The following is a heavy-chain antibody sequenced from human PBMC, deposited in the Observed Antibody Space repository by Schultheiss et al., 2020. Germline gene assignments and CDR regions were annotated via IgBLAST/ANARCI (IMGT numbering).Heavy chain of an antibody. J-gene: IGHJ3*02. Sequence: GGSLRLSCAASGFTFSSYDMHWVRQATGKGLEWVSAIGTAGDTYYPGSVKGRFTISRENAKNSLYLQMNSLRAGDTAVYYCARASGSYHLRYAFDIWGQGTMVTVSS. CDR2: IGTAGDT. D-gene: IGHD3-10*01. CDR1: GFTFSSYD. CDR3: ARASGSYHLRYAFDI. V-gene: IGHV3-13*04.